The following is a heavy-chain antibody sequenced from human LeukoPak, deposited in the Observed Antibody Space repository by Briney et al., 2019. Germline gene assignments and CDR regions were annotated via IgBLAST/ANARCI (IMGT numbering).Heavy chain of an antibody. CDR3: ARLNRGATSLYFDY. CDR1: GGSFSGYY. D-gene: IGHD5-12*01. Sequence: SETLSLTCAVYGGSFSGYYWSWIRQPPGKGLEWIGEINHSGSTNYNPSLKSRVTISVDTSKNQFSLKLSSVTAADTAVYYCARLNRGATSLYFDYWGQGTLVTVSS. J-gene: IGHJ4*02. V-gene: IGHV4-34*01. CDR2: INHSGST.